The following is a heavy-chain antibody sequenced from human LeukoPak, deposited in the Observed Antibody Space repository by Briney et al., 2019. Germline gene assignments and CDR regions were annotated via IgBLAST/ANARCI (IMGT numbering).Heavy chain of an antibody. Sequence: GASVKVSCKASGYTFTSYDINWVRQATGQGLEWMGWMNPNSGNTGYAQKFQGRVTITRNTSISTAYMELSSLRSEDTAVYYCARMGTLVKYYFDYWGQGTLVTVSS. CDR1: GYTFTSYD. CDR2: MNPNSGNT. CDR3: ARMGTLVKYYFDY. D-gene: IGHD7-27*01. V-gene: IGHV1-8*03. J-gene: IGHJ4*02.